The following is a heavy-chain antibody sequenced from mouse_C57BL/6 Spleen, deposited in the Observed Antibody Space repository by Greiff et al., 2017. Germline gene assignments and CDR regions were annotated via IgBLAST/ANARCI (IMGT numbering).Heavy chain of an antibody. Sequence: QVQLQQPGAELVKPGASVKLSCKASGYTFTSYWMHWVKQRPGQGLEWIGMIHPNSGSTNYNEKFKSKATLTVDKSSSTAYMQLSSLTSEDSAVYYGARGGCYYGSSYWYFDVWGTGTTVTVSS. V-gene: IGHV1-64*01. CDR2: IHPNSGST. CDR1: GYTFTSYW. CDR3: ARGGCYYGSSYWYFDV. D-gene: IGHD1-1*01. J-gene: IGHJ1*03.